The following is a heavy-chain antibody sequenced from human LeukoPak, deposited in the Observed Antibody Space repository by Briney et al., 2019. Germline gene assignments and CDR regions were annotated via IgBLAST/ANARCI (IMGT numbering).Heavy chain of an antibody. V-gene: IGHV3-9*01. Sequence: GRSLRLSCAASGFRFEDYAMHWVRQAPGKGLEWVSCISWNSGTIGYADSVKGRFTISRDNAKNSLSLQMSSLRTEDTAFYYCAKDSTSKYYDSETYFEFWDYWGQGTQVTVSS. J-gene: IGHJ4*02. CDR2: ISWNSGTI. CDR1: GFRFEDYA. D-gene: IGHD3-10*01. CDR3: AKDSTSKYYDSETYFEFWDY.